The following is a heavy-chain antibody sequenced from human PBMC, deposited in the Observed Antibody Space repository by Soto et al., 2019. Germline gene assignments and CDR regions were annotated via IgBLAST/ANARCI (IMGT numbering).Heavy chain of an antibody. CDR3: AGRTGYPFDY. Sequence: EVPLLESGGGLVQPGGSLRLSCAASGLIFSNYAMNWVRQAPGKALEWVSAVGGNGLDTYYADSVKGRFTISRDTSKHTLYLQMNSLRAEDTAGYYCAGRTGYPFDYWGPGTVVTVSS. J-gene: IGHJ4*02. CDR1: GLIFSNYA. D-gene: IGHD3-9*01. V-gene: IGHV3-23*01. CDR2: VGGNGLDT.